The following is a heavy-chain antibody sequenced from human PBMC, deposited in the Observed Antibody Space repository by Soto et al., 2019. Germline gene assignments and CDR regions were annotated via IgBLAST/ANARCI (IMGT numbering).Heavy chain of an antibody. CDR3: TRAPLRCSGGSCYSADS. V-gene: IGHV3-49*04. J-gene: IGHJ4*02. D-gene: IGHD2-15*01. CDR2: IRSGRYGATT. CDR1: GFTFADHG. Sequence: GSLRLSCPTSGFTFADHGMSWVRQAPGKGLDWLGFIRSGRYGATTEYAASVKGRFTVSRDDSKNVAYLQLNNLDTEDTGVYYCTRAPLRCSGGSCYSADSWGRGTRVTVSS.